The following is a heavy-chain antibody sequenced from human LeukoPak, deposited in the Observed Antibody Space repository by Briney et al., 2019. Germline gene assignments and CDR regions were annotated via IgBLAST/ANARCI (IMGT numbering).Heavy chain of an antibody. CDR2: IYYSGST. Sequence: SETLSLTCIVSGGSISSTTYYWGWIRQPPGKGLEWIGSIYYSGSTYYNPSLKSRVTISVDTSKNQFSLKLSSVTAADTAVYYCARPLIYCSGGSCVNWFDPWGQGTLVTVSS. J-gene: IGHJ5*02. CDR1: GGSISSTTYY. V-gene: IGHV4-39*01. CDR3: ARPLIYCSGGSCVNWFDP. D-gene: IGHD2-15*01.